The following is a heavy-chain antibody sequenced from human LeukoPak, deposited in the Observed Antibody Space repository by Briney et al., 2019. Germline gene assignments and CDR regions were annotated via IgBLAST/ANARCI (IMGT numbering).Heavy chain of an antibody. Sequence: GGSLRLSCGASGFTFSSYSMNWVRQAPGKGLEWVSSISSSSSYIYYADSVKGRFTISRDNAKNSLFLQMSSLRAEDTAVYYCAGERTWIQPVDFWGQGTLVTVSS. CDR2: ISSSSSYI. J-gene: IGHJ4*02. V-gene: IGHV3-21*01. CDR1: GFTFSSYS. CDR3: AGERTWIQPVDF. D-gene: IGHD5-18*01.